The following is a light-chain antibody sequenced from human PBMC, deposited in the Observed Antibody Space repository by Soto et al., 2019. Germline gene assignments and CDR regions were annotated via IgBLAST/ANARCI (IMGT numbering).Light chain of an antibody. V-gene: IGKV1-5*03. CDR3: QQYNSYPLT. Sequence: QAPPTLPAPVGAGVAIARRASQSISSWLAWYQQKPGKAPKLLIYKASSLESGVPSRFSGSGSGTEFTLTISSLQPDDFATYYCQQYNSYPLTFGGGTKVDIK. J-gene: IGKJ4*01. CDR2: KAS. CDR1: QSISSW.